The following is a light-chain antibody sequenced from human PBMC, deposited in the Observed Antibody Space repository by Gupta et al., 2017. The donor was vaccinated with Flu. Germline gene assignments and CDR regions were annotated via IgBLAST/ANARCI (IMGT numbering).Light chain of an antibody. CDR1: QSVSSSY. Sequence: EIVLTQSPGTLSLSPGERATLSCRASQSVSSSYLAWYQQKPGQAPRLLIYGASSRATGIPDRFSGSGSGTDFTLTSSRREPEDFAVYYWQQYSSSYNFGQGTKLEIK. V-gene: IGKV3-20*01. J-gene: IGKJ2*01. CDR3: QQYSSSYN. CDR2: GAS.